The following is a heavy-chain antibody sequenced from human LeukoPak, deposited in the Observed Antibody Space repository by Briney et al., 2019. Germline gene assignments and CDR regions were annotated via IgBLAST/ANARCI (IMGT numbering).Heavy chain of an antibody. CDR2: MYYSGNI. J-gene: IGHJ6*03. CDR1: GGSISSYY. CDR3: ARGENYYYYMDV. Sequence: SETLSLTCTVSGGSISSYYWSWIRQPPGKGLEWIGSMYYSGNIYYNPSLKSRVTISVDTSKNQLSLKLSSVTAADTAVYYCARGENYYYYMDVWGKGTTVTVSS. V-gene: IGHV4-59*12.